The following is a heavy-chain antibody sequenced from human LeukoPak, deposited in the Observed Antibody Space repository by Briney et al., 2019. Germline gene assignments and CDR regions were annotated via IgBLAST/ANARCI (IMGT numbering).Heavy chain of an antibody. CDR1: GGSISSSSYY. CDR3: ARRILRGGYYMDV. D-gene: IGHD3-10*01. Sequence: SETLSLTCTVPGGSISSSSYYWGWIRQPPGKGLEWIGSIYYSGSTYYNPSLKSRVTISVDTSKNQFSLKLSSVTAADTAVYYCARRILRGGYYMDVWGKGTTVTVSS. J-gene: IGHJ6*03. V-gene: IGHV4-39*01. CDR2: IYYSGST.